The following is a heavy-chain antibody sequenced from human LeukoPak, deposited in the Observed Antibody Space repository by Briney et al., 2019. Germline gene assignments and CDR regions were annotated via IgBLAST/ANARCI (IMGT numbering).Heavy chain of an antibody. CDR3: ARDRDSSGRYVGQPDY. D-gene: IGHD6-19*01. J-gene: IGHJ4*02. V-gene: IGHV1-18*01. Sequence: ASVKVSCKASGYTFTSYGISWVRQAPGQGLEWMGWISAYNGNTNYAQKLQGRVTMTTDTSTSTAYMGLRSLRSDDTAVYYCARDRDSSGRYVGQPDYWGQGTLVTVSS. CDR1: GYTFTSYG. CDR2: ISAYNGNT.